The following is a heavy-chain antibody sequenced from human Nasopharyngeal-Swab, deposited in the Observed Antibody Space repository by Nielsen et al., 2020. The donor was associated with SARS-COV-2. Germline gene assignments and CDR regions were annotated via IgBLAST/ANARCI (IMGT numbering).Heavy chain of an antibody. J-gene: IGHJ4*02. CDR2: IYYSGST. V-gene: IGHV4-59*08. Sequence: WIRQPPGKGLEWIGYIYYSGSTNYNPSLKSRVTISVDTSKNQFSLKLSSVTAADTAVYYCARVVAVAGTRRYFDYWGQGTLITVSS. CDR3: ARVVAVAGTRRYFDY. D-gene: IGHD6-19*01.